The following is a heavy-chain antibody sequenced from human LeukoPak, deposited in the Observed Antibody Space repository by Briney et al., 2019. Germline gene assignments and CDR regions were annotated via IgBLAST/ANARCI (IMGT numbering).Heavy chain of an antibody. Sequence: GESLKISCKGSGYSFTSYWIGWVRQMPGKGLEWMGIIYPGDSDTRYSPSFQGQATISADKSISTAYLQWSSLKASDTAMYYCARQYCTNGVCPMFDYWGQGTLVTVSS. CDR1: GYSFTSYW. J-gene: IGHJ4*02. CDR3: ARQYCTNGVCPMFDY. D-gene: IGHD2-8*01. V-gene: IGHV5-51*01. CDR2: IYPGDSDT.